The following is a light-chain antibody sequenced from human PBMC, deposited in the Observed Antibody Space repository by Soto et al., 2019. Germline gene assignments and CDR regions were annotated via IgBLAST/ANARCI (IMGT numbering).Light chain of an antibody. CDR2: AAS. J-gene: IGKJ2*01. Sequence: EIVLTQSPGTLSLSPRERATLSCRASQSISGSYLAWYQQKPGQARRLLIFAASSRATGIPDRFNGSVSGTDFTLSISRLEPEDFAVYFCQQYGTSPYTFGQGTKLEIK. V-gene: IGKV3-20*01. CDR3: QQYGTSPYT. CDR1: QSISGSY.